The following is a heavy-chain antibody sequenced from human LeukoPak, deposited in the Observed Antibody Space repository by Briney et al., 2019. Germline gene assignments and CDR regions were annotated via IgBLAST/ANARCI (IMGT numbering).Heavy chain of an antibody. CDR2: INHSGST. V-gene: IGHV4-34*01. Sequence: PSETLSLTCAVYGGSFSGYYWSWIRQPPGKGLEWIGEINHSGSTNYSPSLKSRVTISVDTSKNQFSLKLSSVTAADTAVYYCARVPDYDFWSGYPVGYYYGMDVWGQGTTVTVSS. J-gene: IGHJ6*02. D-gene: IGHD3-3*01. CDR3: ARVPDYDFWSGYPVGYYYGMDV. CDR1: GGSFSGYY.